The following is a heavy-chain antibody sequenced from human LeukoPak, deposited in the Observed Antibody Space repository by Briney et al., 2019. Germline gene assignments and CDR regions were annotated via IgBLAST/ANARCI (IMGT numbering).Heavy chain of an antibody. CDR1: GFTFSTYS. D-gene: IGHD3-3*01. Sequence: GGFPRLSCAASGFTFSTYSMNWVRQAPGKGLEWVSYISSGSSTIYYADSVKGRFTISRDNAKNSLYLQMNSLRAEDTAVYYCARLTWSTTDFWGQGTLVTVSS. CDR2: ISSGSSTI. J-gene: IGHJ4*02. V-gene: IGHV3-48*01. CDR3: ARLTWSTTDF.